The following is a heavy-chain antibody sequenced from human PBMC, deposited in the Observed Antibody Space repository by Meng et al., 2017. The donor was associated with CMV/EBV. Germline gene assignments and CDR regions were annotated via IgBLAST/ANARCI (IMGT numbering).Heavy chain of an antibody. J-gene: IGHJ5*02. CDR1: GFTSSSYA. D-gene: IGHD3-10*01. V-gene: IGHV3-23*01. CDR3: AKVRAEGRGVRGVLWFDP. Sequence: GGSLRLSCAASGFTSSSYAMSWVRQAPGKGLEWVSAISGSGGSTYYADSVRGRFTISRDNSKNTLYLQMNSLRAEDTAVYYCAKVRAEGRGVRGVLWFDPWGQGTLVTVSS. CDR2: ISGSGGST.